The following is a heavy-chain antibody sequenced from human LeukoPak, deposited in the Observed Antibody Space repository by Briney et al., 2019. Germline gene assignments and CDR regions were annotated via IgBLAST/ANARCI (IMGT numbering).Heavy chain of an antibody. V-gene: IGHV3-66*01. J-gene: IGHJ4*02. CDR2: IYSGGST. CDR3: TGGGGDGYNYVLRY. CDR1: EFTVSTNY. Sequence: GGSLRLSCAASEFTVSTNYMSWVRQAPGKGLEWVSFIYSGGSTYYADSVKGRFTISRDNSKNTLYLQMNSLRAEDAVVYFCTGGGGDGYNYVLRYWGQGTLVTVFS. D-gene: IGHD5-12*01.